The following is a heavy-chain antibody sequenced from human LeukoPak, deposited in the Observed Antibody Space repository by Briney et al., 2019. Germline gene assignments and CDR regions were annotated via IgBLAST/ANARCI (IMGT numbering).Heavy chain of an antibody. V-gene: IGHV3-30*04. D-gene: IGHD3-10*01. CDR2: ISYDGSNK. J-gene: IGHJ4*02. CDR1: GFTFSSYA. Sequence: GRSLRLSCAASGFTFSSYAMHWVRQAPGKGLEGVAVISYDGSNKYYADSVKGRFTISRDNSKNTLYLQMNSLRAEDTAVYYCARARGSLWFGELFDYWGQGTLVTVSS. CDR3: ARARGSLWFGELFDY.